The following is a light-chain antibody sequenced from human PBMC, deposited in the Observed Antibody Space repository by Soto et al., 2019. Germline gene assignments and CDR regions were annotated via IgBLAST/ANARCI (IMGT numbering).Light chain of an antibody. CDR2: KAS. CDR3: QQYNSYPFT. J-gene: IGKJ3*01. Sequence: DIQMTQSPSTLSASVGDRVTITCRASQSISSWFAWYQQKPGKAPKLLVYKASSLESGVPSRFSGSESGTECTLTISSLQPDDFATYYSQQYNSYPFTFGPGTKVDI. V-gene: IGKV1-5*03. CDR1: QSISSW.